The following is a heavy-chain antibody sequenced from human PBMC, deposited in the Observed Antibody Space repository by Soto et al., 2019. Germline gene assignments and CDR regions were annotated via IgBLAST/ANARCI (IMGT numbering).Heavy chain of an antibody. D-gene: IGHD4-17*01. J-gene: IGHJ6*02. Sequence: EVQLVESGGGLVQPGGSLRLSCVASGFTFSDYWMHWVRQAPGKGLVWASRIKFDGSFTSHADSVKGRFTISRDNARNTVHLQMDSLRAEDTGVCYCARGLRNYYGVDVWGQGTTVTVSS. CDR1: GFTFSDYW. CDR2: IKFDGSFT. CDR3: ARGLRNYYGVDV. V-gene: IGHV3-74*01.